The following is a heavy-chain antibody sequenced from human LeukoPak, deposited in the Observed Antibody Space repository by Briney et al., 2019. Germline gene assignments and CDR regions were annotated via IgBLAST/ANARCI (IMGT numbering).Heavy chain of an antibody. CDR3: AREMVRAGGAKDDY. CDR1: GGSFSGYY. V-gene: IGHV4-34*01. Sequence: PSETLSLTCAVYGGSFSGYYWSWIRQPPGKGLEWIGEINHSGSTNYNPSLKSRVTISVDTSKNQFSLKLSSVTAADTAVYYCAREMVRAGGAKDDYWGGGRVVTV. CDR2: INHSGST. J-gene: IGHJ4*02. D-gene: IGHD3-10*01.